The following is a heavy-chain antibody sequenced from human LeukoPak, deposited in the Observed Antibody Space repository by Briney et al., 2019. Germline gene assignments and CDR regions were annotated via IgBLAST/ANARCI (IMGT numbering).Heavy chain of an antibody. CDR1: GFTFSSYG. CDR3: ARDALFYGILTGYYSGYGMDV. J-gene: IGHJ6*02. D-gene: IGHD3-9*01. V-gene: IGHV3-30*03. Sequence: GGSLRLSCAASGFTFSSYGMHWVRQAPGKGLEWVAVISYDGSNKYYADSVKGRFTISRDNSKNTLYLQMNSLRAEDTAVYYCARDALFYGILTGYYSGYGMDVWGQGTTVTVSS. CDR2: ISYDGSNK.